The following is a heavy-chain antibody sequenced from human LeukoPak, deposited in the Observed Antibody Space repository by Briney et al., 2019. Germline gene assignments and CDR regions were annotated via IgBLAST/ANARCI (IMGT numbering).Heavy chain of an antibody. CDR1: GFTFSSYG. Sequence: PGGSLRLSCAASGFTFSSYGMHWVRQAPGKGLEWVAVIWYDGSNKYYADSVKGRFTISRDNAKNSLYLQMNSLRAEDTAVYYCAIGTVTTVADAFDIWGQGTLVTVSS. V-gene: IGHV3-33*03. D-gene: IGHD4-17*01. J-gene: IGHJ4*02. CDR2: IWYDGSNK. CDR3: AIGTVTTVADAFDI.